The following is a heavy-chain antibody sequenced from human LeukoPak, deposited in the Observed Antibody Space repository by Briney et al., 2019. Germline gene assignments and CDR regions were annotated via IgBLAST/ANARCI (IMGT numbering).Heavy chain of an antibody. Sequence: PSETLSLTCTVSGDSITNNYHWSWIRQPPGMGLEFIGYIYYSGSTNYNPSLKSRVTISMDTSKNQFSLRLTSVTAADTAVYYCARRFDSWGQGTLDTVSS. V-gene: IGHV4-59*01. CDR1: GDSITNNYH. CDR2: IYYSGST. J-gene: IGHJ4*02. CDR3: ARRFDS.